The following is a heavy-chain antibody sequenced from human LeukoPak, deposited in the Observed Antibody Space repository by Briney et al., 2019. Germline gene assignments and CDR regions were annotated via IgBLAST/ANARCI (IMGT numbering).Heavy chain of an antibody. D-gene: IGHD1-26*01. Sequence: SGRSLRLSCAASGFTFDDYAMHWVRQAPGKGLEWVSGISWNSGGIGYADSVKGRFTISRDNAKNSLYLQMNSLRAEDTALYYCAKDKAGATYYFDYWGQGTLVTVSS. CDR2: ISWNSGGI. CDR3: AKDKAGATYYFDY. J-gene: IGHJ4*02. CDR1: GFTFDDYA. V-gene: IGHV3-9*01.